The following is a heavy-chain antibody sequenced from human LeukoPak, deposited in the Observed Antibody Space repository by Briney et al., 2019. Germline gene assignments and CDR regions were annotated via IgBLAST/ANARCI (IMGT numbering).Heavy chain of an antibody. D-gene: IGHD5-18*01. CDR2: IYYSGST. Sequence: SETLSLTCTVSGGSISSYYWSWIRQPPGKGLEKSGYIYYSGSTNYNPSLKSRVTISVETSKNQFSLNLSSVTAADTAVYYCARVYGSYGYFADRNFRYYYYYYGMDVWGQGTTVTVSS. CDR1: GGSISSYY. CDR3: ARVYGSYGYFADRNFRYYYYYYGMDV. V-gene: IGHV4-59*01. J-gene: IGHJ6*02.